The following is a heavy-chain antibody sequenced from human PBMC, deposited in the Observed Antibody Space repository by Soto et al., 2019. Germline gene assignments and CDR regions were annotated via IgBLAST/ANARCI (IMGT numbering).Heavy chain of an antibody. CDR3: ARGGRYCSSTSCYVYFDY. D-gene: IGHD2-2*01. V-gene: IGHV4-34*01. CDR1: GGSFSGYY. J-gene: IGHJ4*02. CDR2: INHSGST. Sequence: PSGTLSLTCAVYGGSFSGYYWSWIRQPPGKGLEWIGEINHSGSTNYNPSLKSRVTISVDASKNQFSLKLSSVTAADTAVYYCARGGRYCSSTSCYVYFDYWGQGTLVNVSS.